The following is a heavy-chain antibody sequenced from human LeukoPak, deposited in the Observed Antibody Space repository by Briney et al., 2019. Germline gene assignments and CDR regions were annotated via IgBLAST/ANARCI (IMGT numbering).Heavy chain of an antibody. CDR1: GFTFSSYA. CDR2: ISGSGGST. J-gene: IGHJ4*02. CDR3: ARDRDSSGWN. D-gene: IGHD6-19*01. V-gene: IGHV3-23*01. Sequence: GASLRLSCAASGFTFSSYAMSWVRRAPGKGLEWVSAISGSGGSTYYADSVKGRFTISRDNAKNSLYLQMNSLRAEDTAVYYCARDRDSSGWNWGQGTLVTVSS.